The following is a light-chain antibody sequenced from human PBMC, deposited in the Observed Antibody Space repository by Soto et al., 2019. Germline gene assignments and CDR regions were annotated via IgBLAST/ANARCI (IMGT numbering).Light chain of an antibody. V-gene: IGKV3-20*01. J-gene: IGKJ1*01. CDR1: QTISSNY. CDR3: QQYVSWT. Sequence: DIVLTQSPGTLSVSPGERATLSCRASQTISSNYLAWYQQKPGQPPSLLIYGTSSRATGIPDRFSGSGSGTDFTLTISRLEPEDSAIYYCQQYVSWTCGQGTKVEIK. CDR2: GTS.